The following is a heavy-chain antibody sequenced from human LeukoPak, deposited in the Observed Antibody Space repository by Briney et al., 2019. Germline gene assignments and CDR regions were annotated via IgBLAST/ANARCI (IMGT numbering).Heavy chain of an antibody. Sequence: GGSLRLSCAASGFTFSSYSMNWVRQAPGKGLEWVAVIWYDGSNKYYADSVKGRFTISRDNSKNTLYLQMNSLRAEDTAVYYCARDLRRYCSGGSCYSFDYWGQGTLVTVSS. J-gene: IGHJ4*02. V-gene: IGHV3-33*08. D-gene: IGHD2-15*01. CDR3: ARDLRRYCSGGSCYSFDY. CDR1: GFTFSSYS. CDR2: IWYDGSNK.